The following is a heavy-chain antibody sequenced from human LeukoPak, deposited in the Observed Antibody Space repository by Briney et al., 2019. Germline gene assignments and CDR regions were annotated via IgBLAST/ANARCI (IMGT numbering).Heavy chain of an antibody. V-gene: IGHV4-34*01. CDR2: INHSGST. CDR1: GGSFSGYY. Sequence: SETLSLTCAVYGGSFSGYYWSWIRQPPGKGLEWIGEINHSGSTNYNPSLKSRVTISVDTSKNQLSLKLSSVTAADTAVYYCASSLHYDSSGYYYGAWGQGTLVTVSS. CDR3: ASSLHYDSSGYYYGA. J-gene: IGHJ5*02. D-gene: IGHD3-22*01.